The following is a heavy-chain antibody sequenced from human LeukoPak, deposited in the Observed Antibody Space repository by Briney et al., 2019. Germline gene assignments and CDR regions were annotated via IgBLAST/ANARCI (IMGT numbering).Heavy chain of an antibody. D-gene: IGHD3-16*01. CDR2: VFYSGST. CDR1: GGSISTYY. V-gene: IGHV4-59*01. CDR3: ARNDKSYGYLNWFDP. Sequence: KPSETLSLTCTVSGGSISTYYWNWIRQPPGKGLEWIGSVFYSGSTNYNPSLKSRVTMSVDTARNQFSLTLTSVTAADTAVDYCARNDKSYGYLNWFDPWGRGNLVTVSS. J-gene: IGHJ5*02.